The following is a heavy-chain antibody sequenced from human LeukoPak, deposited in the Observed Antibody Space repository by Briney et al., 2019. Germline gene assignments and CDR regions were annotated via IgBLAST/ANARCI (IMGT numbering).Heavy chain of an antibody. CDR1: GGSISSSSYY. CDR2: IYYSGST. V-gene: IGHV4-39*01. Sequence: SETLSLTCTVSGGSISSSSYYWGWIRQPPGKGLEWIGSIYYSGSTYYNPSLKSRVTISVDTSKNQFSLKLSSVTAADTAVYYCARQRRVVVITLIDYWGQGTLVTVSS. D-gene: IGHD3-22*01. CDR3: ARQRRVVVITLIDY. J-gene: IGHJ4*02.